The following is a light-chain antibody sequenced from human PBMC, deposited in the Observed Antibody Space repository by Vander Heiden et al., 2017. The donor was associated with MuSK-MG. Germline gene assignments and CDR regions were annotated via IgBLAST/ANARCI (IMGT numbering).Light chain of an antibody. CDR3: QKDNSVPLT. CDR1: QDISNR. CDR2: SAS. Sequence: DIQMTQSPSSLSASVGDRVTITCRASQDISNRLSWYQQRPGKVPNLLIYSASILHSGVPSRFTGSGSGTDFTLTISNLQPEDVAIYYCQKDNSVPLTFGGRTKVEIK. V-gene: IGKV1-27*01. J-gene: IGKJ4*01.